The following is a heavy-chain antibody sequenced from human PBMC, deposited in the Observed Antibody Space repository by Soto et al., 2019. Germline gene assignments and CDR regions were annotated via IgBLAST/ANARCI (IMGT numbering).Heavy chain of an antibody. D-gene: IGHD3-16*01. Sequence: EVQLLESGGGLVQPGGSLRLSCAASGFTFSSYAMSWVRQAPGKGLEWVSAISGSGGSPYYADSVKGRFTISRDNSKNTLYLQMNSLRAEDTAVYYCAKGGLGYSYYCMDVWGKGTTVTVSS. CDR2: ISGSGGSP. V-gene: IGHV3-23*01. J-gene: IGHJ6*03. CDR1: GFTFSSYA. CDR3: AKGGLGYSYYCMDV.